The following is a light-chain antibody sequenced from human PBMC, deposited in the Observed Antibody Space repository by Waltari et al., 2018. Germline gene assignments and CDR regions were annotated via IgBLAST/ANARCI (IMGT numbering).Light chain of an antibody. CDR2: RAS. CDR3: QQYNNWPPGT. J-gene: IGKJ1*01. CDR1: PSIGTG. Sequence: TVVTQSPATLSVSPGERATLSCKTSPSIGTGLAWYKQKPGQAPRLLIYRASVRATGIPARFSGSGSETEFTLTISSLQSEDFAVYYCQQYNNWPPGTFGQGTKVEI. V-gene: IGKV3-15*01.